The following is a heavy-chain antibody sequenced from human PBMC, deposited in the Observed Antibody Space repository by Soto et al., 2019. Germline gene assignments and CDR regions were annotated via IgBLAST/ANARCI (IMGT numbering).Heavy chain of an antibody. V-gene: IGHV1-8*01. CDR2: MNPNSGNT. J-gene: IGHJ5*02. CDR1: GYTFGNND. Sequence: ASVKVSCKASGYTFGNNDISWMRQATGQGLEWMGWMNPNSGNTGYAQKFQGRVSMTRNTSITTAYLELSSLRSDDTAIYYCARMATSGTLNWFDPWGQGTLVTVSS. CDR3: ARMATSGTLNWFDP.